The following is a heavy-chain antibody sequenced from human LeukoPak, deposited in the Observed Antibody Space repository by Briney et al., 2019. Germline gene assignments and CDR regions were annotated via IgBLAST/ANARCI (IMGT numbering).Heavy chain of an antibody. V-gene: IGHV3-48*03. Sequence: GGSLRLSCAASGFTFSSYEMNWVRQAPGKGLEWVSYISSSGSTIYYADSVKGRFTISRDNAKNSLYLQMNSLRAEDTAVYYCARGSSWYLNMVDAFDIWGQGTMVTVSS. J-gene: IGHJ3*02. D-gene: IGHD6-13*01. CDR2: ISSSGSTI. CDR1: GFTFSSYE. CDR3: ARGSSWYLNMVDAFDI.